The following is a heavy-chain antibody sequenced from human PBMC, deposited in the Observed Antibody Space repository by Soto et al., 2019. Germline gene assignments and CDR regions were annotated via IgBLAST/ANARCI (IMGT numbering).Heavy chain of an antibody. Sequence: SEPLPVRKIFLGGTIGDLGCRWIIKQKGKGLEWLANIFYSGSTFYNPSLASRVSVSVDTSKNEFSLKLRSVTAADTAVYYCARQPTTGDTDLGFDPRGQGTLVTVSS. CDR1: GGTIGDLG. D-gene: IGHD2-21*01. CDR3: ARQPTTGDTDLGFDP. J-gene: IGHJ5*02. V-gene: IGHV4-39*01. CDR2: IFYSGST.